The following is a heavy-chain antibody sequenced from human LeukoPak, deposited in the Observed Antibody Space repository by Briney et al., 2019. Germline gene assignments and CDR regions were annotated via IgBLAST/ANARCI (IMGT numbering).Heavy chain of an antibody. V-gene: IGHV4-34*01. CDR3: ARGDQPHYFDY. J-gene: IGHJ4*02. CDR2: INHSGST. Sequence: SETLSLTCAVYGGSFSGYYWSWIRQPPGKGLEWIGEINHSGSTNYNPSLKSRVTISVDTSKNQFSLKLSSVTAADTAVYYCARGDQPHYFDYWGQGTLVTVSS. D-gene: IGHD2-2*01. CDR1: GGSFSGYY.